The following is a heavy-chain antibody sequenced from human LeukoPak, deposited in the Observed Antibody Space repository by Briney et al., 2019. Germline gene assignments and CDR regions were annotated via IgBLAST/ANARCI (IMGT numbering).Heavy chain of an antibody. V-gene: IGHV3-66*04. CDR3: ACQSRDPYDSSGYSPDDY. CDR2: IYSGGDT. J-gene: IGHJ4*02. CDR1: GFSVSSTY. D-gene: IGHD3-22*01. Sequence: PGGSLRLSCAASGFSVSSTYMSWVRQAPGKGLEWVSVIYSGGDTYYADSVRGRFTISRDNSKNTLYLQMNSLRAEDTAMYYCACQSRDPYDSSGYSPDDYWGQGTLVTVSS.